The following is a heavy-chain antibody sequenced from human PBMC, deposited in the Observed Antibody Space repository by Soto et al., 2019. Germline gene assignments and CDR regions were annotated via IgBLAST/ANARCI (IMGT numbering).Heavy chain of an antibody. J-gene: IGHJ4*02. CDR2: INHSGNT. Sequence: QVQLQQWGAGLLKPSETLSLTCAVYGGSFSDFYWTWIRQLPGKGLEWIGEINHSGNTNYNPSRKSRVAISVDTSKNQFSLNLDSVAAADTAVYYCGPRGAVADPRGYWGQGTLVTVSS. CDR3: GPRGAVADPRGY. CDR1: GGSFSDFY. V-gene: IGHV4-34*01. D-gene: IGHD6-19*01.